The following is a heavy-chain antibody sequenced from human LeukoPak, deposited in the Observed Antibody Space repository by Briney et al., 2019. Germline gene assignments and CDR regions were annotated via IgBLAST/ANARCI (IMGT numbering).Heavy chain of an antibody. J-gene: IGHJ6*04. CDR1: GFTFSSYE. D-gene: IGHD2-2*01. V-gene: IGHV3-48*03. CDR2: ISSSGSTI. Sequence: PGGSLGLSCAASGFTFSSYEMNWVRQAPGKGLEWVSYISSSGSTIYYADSVKGRFTISRDNAKNSLYLQMNSLRAEDTAVYYCARDRGYCSSTSCPDPLYYYYGMDVWGKGTRVSVSS. CDR3: ARDRGYCSSTSCPDPLYYYYGMDV.